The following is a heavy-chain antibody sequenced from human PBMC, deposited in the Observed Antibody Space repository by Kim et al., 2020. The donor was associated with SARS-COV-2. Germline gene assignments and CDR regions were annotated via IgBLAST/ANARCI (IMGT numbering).Heavy chain of an antibody. CDR3: ARDSSGWFGGFDY. CDR1: GFTFSDYY. V-gene: IGHV3-11*05. J-gene: IGHJ4*02. Sequence: GGSLRLSCAASGFTFSDYYMSWIRQAPGKGLEWVSYISSSSSYTNYADAVKGRLTTTSDNAKNSLYLQTNSLSAEDTAVYYCARDSSGWFGGFDYWGEGTLGTLSS. CDR2: ISSSSSYT. D-gene: IGHD6-19*01.